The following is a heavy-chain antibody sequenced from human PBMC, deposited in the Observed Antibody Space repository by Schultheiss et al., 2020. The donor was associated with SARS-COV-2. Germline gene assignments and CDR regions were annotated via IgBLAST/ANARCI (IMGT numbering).Heavy chain of an antibody. CDR1: GYSFTSYW. Sequence: GGSLRLSCKGSGYSFTSYWIGWVRQMPGKGLEWMGIIYPGDSDTRYSPSFQGQVTISADKSISTAYLQWSSLKASDTAMYYCARASSSSGLPRTFDYWGQVTLVTVSS. D-gene: IGHD2-2*01. J-gene: IGHJ4*02. CDR2: IYPGDSDT. CDR3: ARASSSSGLPRTFDY. V-gene: IGHV5-51*01.